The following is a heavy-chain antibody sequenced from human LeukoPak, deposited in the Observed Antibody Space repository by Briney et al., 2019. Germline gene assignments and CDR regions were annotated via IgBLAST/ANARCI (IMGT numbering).Heavy chain of an antibody. D-gene: IGHD2-2*01. CDR2: ISDSGGTT. V-gene: IGHV3-23*01. Sequence: GGSLRLSCAASGFTFSSYAMSWVRQAPGKGLEWASAISDSGGTTYYADSVKGRFTISRDNSKNTLYLQVNSLRAEDTAVYYCAKGSTYHTCPFDYWGQGTLVTVSS. CDR3: AKGSTYHTCPFDY. J-gene: IGHJ4*02. CDR1: GFTFSSYA.